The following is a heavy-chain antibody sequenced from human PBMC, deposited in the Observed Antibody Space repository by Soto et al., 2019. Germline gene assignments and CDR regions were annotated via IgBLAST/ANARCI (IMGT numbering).Heavy chain of an antibody. J-gene: IGHJ6*02. Sequence: AAAVQVSCKASGYTFNGNYLHWVRQAPGQRLEWMGWINPKSGGTNYAQKFQGRVTMTRDTSLSTAYVELSRLRSDDTAVYYCARGERGVPTAAYFYGMDVWGQGTPVTVSS. V-gene: IGHV1-2*02. CDR3: ARGERGVPTAAYFYGMDV. CDR2: INPKSGGT. D-gene: IGHD2-2*01. CDR1: GYTFNGNY.